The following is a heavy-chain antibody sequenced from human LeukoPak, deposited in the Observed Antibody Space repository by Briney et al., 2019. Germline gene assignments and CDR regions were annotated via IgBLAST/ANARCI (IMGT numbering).Heavy chain of an antibody. J-gene: IGHJ4*02. CDR3: ARVESTRAIDY. CDR2: IYHSGST. D-gene: IGHD2-2*01. Sequence: PSETLSLTCTVSGYSISSGYYWGWIRQPPGKGLEWIGSIYHSGSTNYNPSLKSRVTISVDTSKNQFSLKLSSVTAADTAVYYCARVESTRAIDYWGQGTLVTVSS. V-gene: IGHV4-38-2*02. CDR1: GYSISSGYY.